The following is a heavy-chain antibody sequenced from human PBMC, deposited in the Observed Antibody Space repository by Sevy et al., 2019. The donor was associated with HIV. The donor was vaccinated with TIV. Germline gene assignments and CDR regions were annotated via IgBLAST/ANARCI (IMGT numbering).Heavy chain of an antibody. CDR1: GDTFSTYG. CDR3: AREGGVATTGDHDAFDI. V-gene: IGHV1-69*13. CDR2: IIPIFGTP. Sequence: ASVKVSCKASGDTFSTYGLSWVRQAPGQGLEWMGGIIPIFGTPNYAQKFQGRVTITADESASTAYMELSSLRSEDTALYYCAREGGVATTGDHDAFDILGHGTLVTVSS. D-gene: IGHD7-27*01. J-gene: IGHJ3*02.